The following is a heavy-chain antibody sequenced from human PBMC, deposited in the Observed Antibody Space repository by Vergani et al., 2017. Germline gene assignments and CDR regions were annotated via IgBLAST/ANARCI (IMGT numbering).Heavy chain of an antibody. D-gene: IGHD2-2*01. J-gene: IGHJ6*03. Sequence: EVQLVESGGGLVKPGGSLRLSCAASGFTFSSYSMNWVRQAPGKGLEWVSSISSSSSYIYYADSVKGRFTISRDNAKNSLYLQMNSLRAEDTAVYYCARVGRYWSSTSCYADYYYYMDVGGKGTTVTVSS. CDR2: ISSSSSYI. CDR1: GFTFSSYS. V-gene: IGHV3-21*01. CDR3: ARVGRYWSSTSCYADYYYYMDV.